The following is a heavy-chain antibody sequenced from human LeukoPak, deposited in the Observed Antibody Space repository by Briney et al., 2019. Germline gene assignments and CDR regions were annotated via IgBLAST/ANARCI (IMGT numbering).Heavy chain of an antibody. D-gene: IGHD5-18*01. Sequence: PGGSLRLSCAASGFTFRSYWMSWVRQAPGKGLEWVALINQDGSGKYHVDSVKGRFTISRDNADNSLYLQMNSLRAEDTAVYYCARDPENEYSYGHGDYWGQGTLVTVSS. CDR2: INQDGSGK. J-gene: IGHJ4*02. V-gene: IGHV3-7*01. CDR3: ARDPENEYSYGHGDY. CDR1: GFTFRSYW.